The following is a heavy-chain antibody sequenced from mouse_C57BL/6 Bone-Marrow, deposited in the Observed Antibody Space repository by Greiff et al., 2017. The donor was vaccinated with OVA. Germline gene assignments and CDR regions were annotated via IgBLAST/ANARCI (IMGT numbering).Heavy chain of an antibody. CDR2: ISNGGGST. J-gene: IGHJ4*01. CDR3: ARQRGNRYYYAMDY. Sequence: EVQLVESGGGLVQPGGSLKLSCAASGFTFSDYYMYWVRQTPEKRLEWVAYISNGGGSTYYPDTVKGRFTISRDNAKNTLYLQMSRLKSEDTAMYYWARQRGNRYYYAMDYWGQGTSVTVSS. V-gene: IGHV5-12*01. CDR1: GFTFSDYY. D-gene: IGHD2-1*01.